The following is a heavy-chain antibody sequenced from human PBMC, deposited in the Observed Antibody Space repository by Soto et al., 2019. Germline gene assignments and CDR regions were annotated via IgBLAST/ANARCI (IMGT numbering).Heavy chain of an antibody. V-gene: IGHV3-23*01. CDR2: ISDGADGP. J-gene: IGHJ4*02. CDR3: SKGSIGRAPGLDC. CDR1: GFTFSSYA. Sequence: EVQLLESGGGLVQPGGSLRLSCAASGFTFSSYAMTWVRQAPGKGLEWISSISDGADGPYYADTVQGRFTISRDSSKNTLSLQMTSLRADDTAVYYCSKGSIGRAPGLDCWCQGTLVTVSS. D-gene: IGHD2-21*01.